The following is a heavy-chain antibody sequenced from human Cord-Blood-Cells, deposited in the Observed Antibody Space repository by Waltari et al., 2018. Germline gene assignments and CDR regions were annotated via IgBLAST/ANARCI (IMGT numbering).Heavy chain of an antibody. V-gene: IGHV4-38-2*02. D-gene: IGHD2-2*01. J-gene: IGHJ2*01. CDR1: GYSIRRGYY. CDR2: IYHSGST. CDR3: ARVGRCSSTSCYWYFDL. Sequence: QVQLQESGPGLVKPSETLSLTCTVPGYSIRRGYYWGWIRQPPGTGLEWSGSIYHSGSTYYNPSRKSRVTISVDTSKNQFSRKLSSVTAADTAVYYCARVGRCSSTSCYWYFDLWGRGTLVTVSS.